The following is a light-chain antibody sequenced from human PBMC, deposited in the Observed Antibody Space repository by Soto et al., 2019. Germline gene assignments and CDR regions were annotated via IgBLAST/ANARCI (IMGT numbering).Light chain of an antibody. CDR2: DAS. J-gene: IGKJ5*01. CDR3: QQRSNWLIN. V-gene: IGKV3-11*01. CDR1: QSVSTY. Sequence: EIVMKHSPTTLPVSPGGRATLSCRASQSVSTYLPWYQQNPGQAPRLIIYDASNRVTGIPDRFRGSGSGTDFTLTISSLEPDDFAVYYCQQRSNWLINCGQGTRVEIK.